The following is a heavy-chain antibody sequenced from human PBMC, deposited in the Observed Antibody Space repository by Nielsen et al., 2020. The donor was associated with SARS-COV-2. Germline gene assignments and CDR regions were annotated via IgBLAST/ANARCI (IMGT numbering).Heavy chain of an antibody. Sequence: GGSLRLSCAASGFIFRQYGMHWVRQAPGKGLEWVALIWSDGSSGYYADSVKGRFTVSRDNSRNTVFLQMDSLTTEDTATYYCARRGDFYSYYSSYFPYWGQGTLVTVSS. CDR3: ARRGDFYSYYSSYFPY. V-gene: IGHV3-33*01. D-gene: IGHD3-10*01. J-gene: IGHJ4*02. CDR2: IWSDGSSG. CDR1: GFIFRQYG.